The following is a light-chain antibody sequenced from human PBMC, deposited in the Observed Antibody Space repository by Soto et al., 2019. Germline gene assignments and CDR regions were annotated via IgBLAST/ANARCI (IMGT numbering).Light chain of an antibody. CDR2: ENN. CDR3: GAWDRSLTGGV. V-gene: IGLV1-51*02. CDR1: SSNIGSYS. J-gene: IGLJ3*02. Sequence: QSVLTQPPSVSAAPGQKVPISCSGSSSNIGSYSVSWYQQLPGSAPKLLIHENNKRPSGIPDRFSGSKSGTSATLGITGLQAGDEADYYCGAWDRSLTGGVFGGGTKVTVL.